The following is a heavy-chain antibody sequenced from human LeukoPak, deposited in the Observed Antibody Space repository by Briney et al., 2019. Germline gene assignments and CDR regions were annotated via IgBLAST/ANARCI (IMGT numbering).Heavy chain of an antibody. CDR2: INPNSGDT. CDR1: GYIFTGYY. CDR3: ARLSSHYGDYKVDP. J-gene: IGHJ5*02. V-gene: IGHV1-2*02. D-gene: IGHD4-17*01. Sequence: ASVKVSCKASGYIFTGYYMHWVRQAPGQGLEWMGWINPNSGDTNYAQKFQGRVTMTTDTSANTAYMDLSSLRSEDTAVYYCARLSSHYGDYKVDPWGQGTLVTVSS.